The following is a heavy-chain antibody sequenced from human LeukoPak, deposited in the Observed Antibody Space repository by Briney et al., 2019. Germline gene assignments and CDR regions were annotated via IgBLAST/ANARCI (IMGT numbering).Heavy chain of an antibody. CDR2: ISTSGSAI. CDR1: GFSLSSYE. V-gene: IGHV3-48*03. CDR3: ARVKYCSNGICYNRYYFDY. D-gene: IGHD2-8*01. Sequence: GGGLRLSCTASGFSLSSYEIHWVRQAPGKGLEWVSYISTSGSAIYAVSVKGRFTISRDSAMNSLYLQMNSLSAEDTDVYYCARVKYCSNGICYNRYYFDYWGQGTLVTVFS. J-gene: IGHJ4*02.